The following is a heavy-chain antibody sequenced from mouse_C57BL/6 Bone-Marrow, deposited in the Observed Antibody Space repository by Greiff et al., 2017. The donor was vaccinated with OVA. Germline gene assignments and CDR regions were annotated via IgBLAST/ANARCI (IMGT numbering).Heavy chain of an antibody. V-gene: IGHV1-82*01. CDR1: GYAFSSSW. CDR2: IYPGDGDT. Sequence: QVRLQQSGPELVKPGASVKISCKASGYAFSSSWMNWVKQRPGKGLEWIGRIYPGDGDTNYNGKFKGKATLTADKSSSTAYMQLSSLTSGDSAVYFCAKSWDVRYFDYWGQGTTLTVSS. CDR3: AKSWDVRYFDY. J-gene: IGHJ2*01. D-gene: IGHD4-1*01.